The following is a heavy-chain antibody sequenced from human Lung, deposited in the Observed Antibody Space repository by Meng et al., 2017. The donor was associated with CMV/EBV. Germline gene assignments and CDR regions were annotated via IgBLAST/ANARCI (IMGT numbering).Heavy chain of an antibody. CDR3: AREGRDLDY. Sequence: GGSLRLSCAGSGLTTISNYWMSWVRQAPGKGLEWLANIKQDGSEKYYVDSVKGRFTISRDNTNKPLYLQMSSLRAEDTAVYYCAREGRDLDYWGQGTLVTVSS. V-gene: IGHV3-7*01. CDR1: GLTTISNYW. D-gene: IGHD3-10*01. CDR2: IKQDGSEK. J-gene: IGHJ4*02.